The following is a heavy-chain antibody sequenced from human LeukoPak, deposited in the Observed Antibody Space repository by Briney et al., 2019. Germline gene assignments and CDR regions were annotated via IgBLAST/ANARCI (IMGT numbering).Heavy chain of an antibody. V-gene: IGHV3-20*04. J-gene: IGHJ3*02. D-gene: IGHD3-22*01. CDR2: INWNGGST. CDR3: ARENYLYSSGYYGAFDI. CDR1: GFTIDDYG. Sequence: RPGGSLRLSCAASGFTIDDYGMSWVRQAPGKGLEWVSGINWNGGSTGYADSVKGRFTISRDNAKNSLYLQMNSLRAEDTALYYCARENYLYSSGYYGAFDIWGQGTMVTVSS.